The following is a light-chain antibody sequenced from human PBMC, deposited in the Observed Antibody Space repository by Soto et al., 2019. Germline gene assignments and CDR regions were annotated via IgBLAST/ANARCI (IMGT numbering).Light chain of an antibody. CDR2: AAT. J-gene: IGLJ1*01. V-gene: IGLV2-23*02. CDR3: CSYAGSDTFGV. CDR1: RSDVGSYNL. Sequence: QSALTQPASVSGSPGQSITISCTGTRSDVGSYNLVSWYQQYPGKAPKLMIYAATKRPSGVSNRFSGSKSGITASLTISGLQAEDEADYYCCSYAGSDTFGVFGTGTKVTLL.